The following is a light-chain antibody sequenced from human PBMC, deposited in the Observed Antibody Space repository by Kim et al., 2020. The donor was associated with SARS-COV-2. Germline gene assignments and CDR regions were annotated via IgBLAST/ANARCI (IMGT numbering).Light chain of an antibody. Sequence: SPGESATLSSRASQTINNKLVWYQQKPDQAPRLLIYDATTRATGVPARFIGSGSETDFTLTISSLQSEDFAVYYCQQSNDWPPLTFGQGTKVDIK. V-gene: IGKV3-15*01. CDR3: QQSNDWPPLT. CDR2: DAT. J-gene: IGKJ1*01. CDR1: QTINNK.